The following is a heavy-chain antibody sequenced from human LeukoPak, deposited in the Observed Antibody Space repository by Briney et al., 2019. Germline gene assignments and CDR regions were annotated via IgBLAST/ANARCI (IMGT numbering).Heavy chain of an antibody. CDR2: MNSNSGNT. Sequence: ASVRVSFTASGYTFTIYDINWVRQAPGQGLGWMGWMNSNSGNTGYAQKFQGRVTITRNTSISTAYMELSSLRSEDTAVYYCARGAYSQSNYYMDVWGKGTTVTVSS. CDR3: ARGAYSQSNYYMDV. J-gene: IGHJ6*03. V-gene: IGHV1-8*03. D-gene: IGHD5-18*01. CDR1: GYTFTIYD.